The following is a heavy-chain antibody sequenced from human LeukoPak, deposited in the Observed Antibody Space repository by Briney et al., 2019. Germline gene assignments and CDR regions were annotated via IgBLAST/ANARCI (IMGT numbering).Heavy chain of an antibody. Sequence: PGGSLRLSCAASGFTFSSYSMNWVRQAPGKGLEWVSSISSSSSYIYYAGSVKGRFTISRDNAKNSLYLQMNSLRDEDTAVYYCARDGYSYGYYGMDVWCQGTTVTVSS. D-gene: IGHD5-18*01. CDR1: GFTFSSYS. CDR2: ISSSSSYI. J-gene: IGHJ6*02. CDR3: ARDGYSYGYYGMDV. V-gene: IGHV3-21*01.